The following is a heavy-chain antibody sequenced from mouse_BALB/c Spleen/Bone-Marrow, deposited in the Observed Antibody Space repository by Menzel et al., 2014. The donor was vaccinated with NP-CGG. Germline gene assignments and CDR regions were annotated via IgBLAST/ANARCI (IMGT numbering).Heavy chain of an antibody. CDR2: ISSGGSYT. V-gene: IGHV5-6-4*01. CDR1: GFTFSSYT. CDR3: TRDGKGNYDYAMDY. J-gene: IGHJ4*01. D-gene: IGHD2-1*01. Sequence: LQQFGGGLVKPGGSLKLSCAASGFTFSSYTMSWVRQTPEKRLEWVATISSGGSYTYYPDSVKGRFTISRDNAKNTLYLQMSSLKSEDTAMYYCTRDGKGNYDYAMDYWGQGTSVTVSS.